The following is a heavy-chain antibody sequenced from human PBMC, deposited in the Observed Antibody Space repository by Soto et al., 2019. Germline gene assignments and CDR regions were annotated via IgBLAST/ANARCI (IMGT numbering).Heavy chain of an antibody. Sequence: EVELVESGGDLVQPGGSLRLSCAASGFTLGSHWMHWVRQVPGKGLMWVGRVNTDGATTSYADAVKGRFTISKDNAKNTVFVGGDGLTTEDTSTYYCAREAAYCSRTSCSRRAFDLWGQGTMATVSP. J-gene: IGHJ3*01. CDR3: AREAAYCSRTSCSRRAFDL. CDR1: GFTLGSHW. D-gene: IGHD2-2*01. CDR2: VNTDGATT. V-gene: IGHV3-74*01.